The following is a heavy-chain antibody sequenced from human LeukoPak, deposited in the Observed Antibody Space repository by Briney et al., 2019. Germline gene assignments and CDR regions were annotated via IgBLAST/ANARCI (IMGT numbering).Heavy chain of an antibody. CDR2: ISGSGGST. D-gene: IGHD2-2*01. V-gene: IGHV3-23*01. CDR3: AKDGCSSTGCPGAFDY. Sequence: GGSLRLSCAASGFTFSSYGISWVRQAPGKGLEWVSAISGSGGSTYYADSVKGRFTISRDNSKNTLYLQMSSLRAEDTAVYYCAKDGCSSTGCPGAFDYWGQGTLVTVSS. J-gene: IGHJ4*02. CDR1: GFTFSSYG.